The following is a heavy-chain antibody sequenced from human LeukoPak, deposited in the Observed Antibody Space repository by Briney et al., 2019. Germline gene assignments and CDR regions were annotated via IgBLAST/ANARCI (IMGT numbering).Heavy chain of an antibody. D-gene: IGHD3-16*02. J-gene: IGHJ4*02. CDR2: IYYSGST. CDR1: GGSISSSSYY. CDR3: ARVGDYVWGSYRYIDY. Sequence: SETLSLTCTVSGGSISSSSYYWGWIRQPPGKGLEWIGSIYYSGSTYYNPSLKSRVTISVDKSKNQFSLKLSSVTAADTAVYYCARVGDYVWGSYRYIDYWGQGTLVIVSS. V-gene: IGHV4-39*07.